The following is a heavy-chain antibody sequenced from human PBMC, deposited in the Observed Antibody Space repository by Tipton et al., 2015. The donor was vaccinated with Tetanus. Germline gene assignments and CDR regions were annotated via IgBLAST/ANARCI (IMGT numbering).Heavy chain of an antibody. J-gene: IGHJ4*02. Sequence: TLSLTCTVSGDSISSSSYYWGWIRQPPGKGPEWIGQIHSSGSTNYIPSLKSRVTISLDTSKNQFSLRLTSVTAADTAVYYCARDIEEVGATKYFDYWGQGTLVTVSS. CDR1: GDSISSSSYY. V-gene: IGHV4-61*01. CDR3: ARDIEEVGATKYFDY. CDR2: IHSSGST. D-gene: IGHD1-26*01.